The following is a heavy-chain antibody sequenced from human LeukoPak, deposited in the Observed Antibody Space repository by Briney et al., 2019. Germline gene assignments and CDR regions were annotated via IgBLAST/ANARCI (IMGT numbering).Heavy chain of an antibody. J-gene: IGHJ6*03. CDR1: GFTPSSYA. CDR2: IDTRGTGT. CDR3: AKGLLTAGSHNCMDV. Sequence: GGSLRLSCAASGFTPSSYAMSWVRQAPGRGLEWVSTIDTRGTGTFYADSVKGRFTISRDNSKNTLFVQMSGLRAEDTAVYYCAKGLLTAGSHNCMDVWGKGTTVAVSS. V-gene: IGHV3-23*05. D-gene: IGHD2-21*02.